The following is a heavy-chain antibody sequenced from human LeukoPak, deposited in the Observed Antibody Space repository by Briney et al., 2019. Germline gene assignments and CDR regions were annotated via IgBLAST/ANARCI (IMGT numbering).Heavy chain of an antibody. J-gene: IGHJ4*02. V-gene: IGHV4-30-4*08. CDR2: TYYSGST. CDR1: GGSISSGDYY. Sequence: SQTLSLTCTVSGGSISSGDYYWSWIRQPPGNGLEWIGYTYYSGSTYSNPSLKSRVTISVDTSKNHFSLKLSSVTAADTAVYYCARINAYYFDYWGQGTLVTVSS. CDR3: ARINAYYFDY.